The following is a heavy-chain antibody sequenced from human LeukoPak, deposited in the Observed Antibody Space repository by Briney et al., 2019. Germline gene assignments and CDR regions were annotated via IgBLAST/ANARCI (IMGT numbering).Heavy chain of an antibody. J-gene: IGHJ4*02. V-gene: IGHV4-59*08. D-gene: IGHD2-15*01. Sequence: SETLSLTCTVSGGSISNYYWSWIRQPPGKGLEWIGYIDHSGSTRFNPSLKSRVTISVDTSKNHFSLKLSSVTAADTAVYYCARHSLGYCSGGTCPYYFDYWGQGTLVTVSS. CDR2: IDHSGST. CDR3: ARHSLGYCSGGTCPYYFDY. CDR1: GGSISNYY.